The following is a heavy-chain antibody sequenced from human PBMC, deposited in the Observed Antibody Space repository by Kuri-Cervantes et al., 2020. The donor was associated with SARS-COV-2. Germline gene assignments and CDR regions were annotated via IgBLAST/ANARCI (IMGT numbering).Heavy chain of an antibody. V-gene: IGHV3-30*02. D-gene: IGHD2-2*01. CDR3: ARGYCSSTSCYDWGAFDI. CDR1: GFTFSNAW. CDR2: IRYDGTIT. Sequence: GESLKISCAASGFTFSNAWMSWVRQAPGKGLQWVAFIRYDGTITSCADSLKGRFTISRDNSKNTLYLQMNSLRAEDTAVYYCARGYCSSTSCYDWGAFDIWGQGTMVTVSS. J-gene: IGHJ3*02.